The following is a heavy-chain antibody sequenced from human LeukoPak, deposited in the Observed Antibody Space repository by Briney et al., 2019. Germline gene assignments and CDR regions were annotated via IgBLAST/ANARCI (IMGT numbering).Heavy chain of an antibody. Sequence: SETLSLTCTVSGGSISSSSYYWGWIRQPPGKGLEWIGSIYSSGSTYYNPSLKSRVSISVDTSKNQFSLKLSFVTAADTAVYYCAAHLRYWGVVPAAINYWGQGTLVTVSS. CDR1: GGSISSSSYY. CDR3: AAHLRYWGVVPAAINY. V-gene: IGHV4-39*01. J-gene: IGHJ4*02. CDR2: IYSSGST. D-gene: IGHD2-2*01.